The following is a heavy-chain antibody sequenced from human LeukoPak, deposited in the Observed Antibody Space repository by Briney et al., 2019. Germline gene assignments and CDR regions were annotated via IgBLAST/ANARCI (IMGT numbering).Heavy chain of an antibody. Sequence: GGSLRLSCAASGFTFSSYWMSWVRQAPGKGLEWVANIRQDGSEKYYVDSVKGRFTISRDNAKNSLYLQMNSLRAEDTAVYYCARRQQLTIYYYYGMDAWGQGTTVTVSS. CDR2: IRQDGSEK. D-gene: IGHD6-13*01. J-gene: IGHJ6*02. V-gene: IGHV3-7*01. CDR1: GFTFSSYW. CDR3: ARRQQLTIYYYYGMDA.